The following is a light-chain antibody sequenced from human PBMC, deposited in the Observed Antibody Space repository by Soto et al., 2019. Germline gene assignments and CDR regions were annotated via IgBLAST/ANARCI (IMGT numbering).Light chain of an antibody. J-gene: IGKJ3*01. CDR1: QSDYNN. Sequence: EIVMTQSPATLSVSPGERATLSCRASQSDYNNLAWYQQKPGQAPRLLIYGASTRATGIPARFSGSGSGTEFTLTITSLQSEDFAVYFCQQYNNWPPVTFGPGTKVDI. CDR2: GAS. V-gene: IGKV3-15*01. CDR3: QQYNNWPPVT.